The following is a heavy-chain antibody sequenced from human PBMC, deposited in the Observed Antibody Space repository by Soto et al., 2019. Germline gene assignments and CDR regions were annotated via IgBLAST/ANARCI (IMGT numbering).Heavy chain of an antibody. CDR1: GFPFRPYS. V-gene: IGHV3-48*02. CDR3: ARDNGIAGSFDP. J-gene: IGHJ5*02. CDR2: STSSSTTT. Sequence: LRLSSASSGFPFRPYSMNWFRQAPGNWLELISYSTSSSTTTFYVDRVKGRFTISRENAKNSLYLQINSLREEDPSVYYCARDNGIAGSFDPWGQGALVTVSS. D-gene: IGHD6-13*01.